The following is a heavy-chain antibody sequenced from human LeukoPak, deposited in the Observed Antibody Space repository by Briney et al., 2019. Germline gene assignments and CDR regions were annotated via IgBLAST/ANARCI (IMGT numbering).Heavy chain of an antibody. CDR1: GFTFSSYA. V-gene: IGHV3-23*01. CDR3: AKGGVNLDY. J-gene: IGHJ4*02. D-gene: IGHD3-10*01. CDR2: ISISGGNT. Sequence: GGSLRLSCAASGFTFSSYAMSWVRQAPGEGLEWVSTISISGGNTYYADSVKGRFTISRDNSNNTLYLQMNSLRAEDTAVYYCAKGGVNLDYWGQGTLVTVSS.